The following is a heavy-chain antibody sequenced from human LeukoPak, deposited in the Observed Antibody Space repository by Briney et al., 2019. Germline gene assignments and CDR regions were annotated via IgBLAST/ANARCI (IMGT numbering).Heavy chain of an antibody. CDR2: ISSSSSTI. D-gene: IGHD2-21*02. J-gene: IGHJ4*02. CDR3: AVVTAVTPLFGY. CDR1: GFTFSSYS. Sequence: WGSLRLSCAASGFTFSSYSMNWVRQAPGKGLEWVSYISSSSSTIYYADSVKGRFTISRDTAKNSLYLQMNSLRAEDTAVYYCAVVTAVTPLFGYWGQGTLVTVSS. V-gene: IGHV3-48*01.